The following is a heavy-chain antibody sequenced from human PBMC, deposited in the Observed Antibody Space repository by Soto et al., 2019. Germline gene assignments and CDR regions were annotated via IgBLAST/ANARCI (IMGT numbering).Heavy chain of an antibody. V-gene: IGHV4-31*03. J-gene: IGHJ6*03. Sequence: SETLSLTCTVSGGSISSGAYYWSWIRQHPGKGLEWIGYIFYSGSTYYNPSLKSRVTISVDTSKNQFSLKLSSVTAADTAVYYCARVPDDFWSGSTYYYYMDVWGKGTTVTVSS. D-gene: IGHD3-3*01. CDR3: ARVPDDFWSGSTYYYYMDV. CDR2: IFYSGST. CDR1: GGSISSGAYY.